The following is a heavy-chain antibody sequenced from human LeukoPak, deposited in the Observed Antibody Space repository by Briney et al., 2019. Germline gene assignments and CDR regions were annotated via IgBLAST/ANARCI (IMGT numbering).Heavy chain of an antibody. Sequence: SETLSHTCTVSGGSISSYYWSWIRQPPGKGLEWIGYIYYSGSTNYNPSLKSRVTISVDTSKNQFSLKLSSVTAADTAVYYCARHYSGSYFDHLDYWGQGTLVTVSS. CDR2: IYYSGST. J-gene: IGHJ4*02. CDR1: GGSISSYY. CDR3: ARHYSGSYFDHLDY. D-gene: IGHD1-26*01. V-gene: IGHV4-59*08.